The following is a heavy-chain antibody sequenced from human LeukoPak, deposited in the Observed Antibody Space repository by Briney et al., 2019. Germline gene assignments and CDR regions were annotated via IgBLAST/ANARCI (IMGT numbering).Heavy chain of an antibody. CDR3: ARGRMVRGVIGYYYYYGMDV. D-gene: IGHD3-10*01. CDR2: INHSGST. V-gene: IGHV4-34*01. J-gene: IGHJ6*02. CDR1: GGSFSGYY. Sequence: PSETLSLTCAVYGGSFSGYYWSWIRRPPGKGLEWIGEINHSGSTSYNPSLKSRVTISVDTSKNQFSLKLSSVTAADTAVYYCARGRMVRGVIGYYYYYGMDVWGQGTTVTVSS.